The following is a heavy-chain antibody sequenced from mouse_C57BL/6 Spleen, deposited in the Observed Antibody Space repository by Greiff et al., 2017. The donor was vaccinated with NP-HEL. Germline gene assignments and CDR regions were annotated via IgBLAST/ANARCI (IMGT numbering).Heavy chain of an antibody. Sequence: EVQLQQSGPALVKPGASVKISCKASGYSFTDYNMNWVKQSNGKSLEWIGVINPNYGTTSYNQKFKGKATLTVDQSSSTAYMQLNSLTAVVSAAHYGSSMRDDGYPSYAMDYWGQGTSVTVSS. CDR3: SSMRDDGYPSYAMDY. CDR1: GYSFTDYN. CDR2: INPNYGTT. D-gene: IGHD2-3*01. J-gene: IGHJ4*01. V-gene: IGHV1-39*01.